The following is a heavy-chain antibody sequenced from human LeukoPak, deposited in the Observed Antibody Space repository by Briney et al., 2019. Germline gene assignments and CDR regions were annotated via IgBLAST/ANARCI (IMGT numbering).Heavy chain of an antibody. Sequence: SETLSLTCTVSGGSISSGDYYWSWIRQPPGKGPEWIGYIYYSGSTYYNPSLKSRVTISVDTSKNQFSLKLSSVTAADTAVYYCARVEYGDYYFDYWGQGTLVTVSS. V-gene: IGHV4-30-4*01. J-gene: IGHJ4*02. CDR1: GGSISSGDYY. CDR2: IYYSGST. D-gene: IGHD4-17*01. CDR3: ARVEYGDYYFDY.